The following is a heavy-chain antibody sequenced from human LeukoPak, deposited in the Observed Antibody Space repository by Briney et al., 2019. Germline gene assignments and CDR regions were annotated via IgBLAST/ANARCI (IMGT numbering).Heavy chain of an antibody. CDR1: GYTFTGYY. D-gene: IGHD3-22*01. Sequence: ASVKVSCKASGYTFTGYYMHWVRQAPGQGLEWMGWINPNSGGTNYAQKFQGRVTMTRDTSTSTAYMELRSLRSDDTAVYYCAREARYYYDSSGYYSRSTDYWGQGTLVTVSS. V-gene: IGHV1-2*02. CDR3: AREARYYYDSSGYYSRSTDY. CDR2: INPNSGGT. J-gene: IGHJ4*02.